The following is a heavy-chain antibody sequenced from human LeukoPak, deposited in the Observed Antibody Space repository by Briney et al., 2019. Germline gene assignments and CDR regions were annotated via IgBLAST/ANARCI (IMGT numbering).Heavy chain of an antibody. CDR3: ARDLPNHYYYYMDV. V-gene: IGHV3-21*01. CDR2: ISIGSIDI. CDR1: GFTFNTYT. J-gene: IGHJ6*03. Sequence: GGSLRLSREASGFTFNTYTINWVRQAPGKGLEWVSSISIGSIDIYYADSVKGRFTISRDDAKNSVYLQMNSLRAEDTAVYYCARDLPNHYYYYMDVWGKGTTVTISS. D-gene: IGHD5/OR15-5a*01.